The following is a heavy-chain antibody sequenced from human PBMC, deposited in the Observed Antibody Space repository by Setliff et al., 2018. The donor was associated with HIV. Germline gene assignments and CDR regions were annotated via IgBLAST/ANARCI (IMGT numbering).Heavy chain of an antibody. V-gene: IGHV1-69*13. CDR3: ARDSRDIVVVIAPEPEPYYYYGMDV. CDR1: GDTFNSHA. J-gene: IGHJ6*04. D-gene: IGHD2-15*01. CDR2: IIPVFGTP. Sequence: SVKVSCKASGDTFNSHAISWVRQAPGQGLEWMGGIIPVFGTPNYAQKFKGRLTITADESTSTVYMELSSLRSEDTAVYYCARDSRDIVVVIAPEPEPYYYYGMDVWGEGTTVTVSS.